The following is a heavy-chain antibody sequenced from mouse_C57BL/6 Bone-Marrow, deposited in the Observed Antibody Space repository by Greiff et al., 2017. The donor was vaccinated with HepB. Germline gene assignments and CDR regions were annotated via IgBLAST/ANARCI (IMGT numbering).Heavy chain of an antibody. J-gene: IGHJ3*01. Sequence: EVQLQQSGPGLVKPSQSLSLTCSVTGYSITSGYYWNWIRQFPGNQLEWMGYISYDGSNNYNPSLKNRISITRDTSKNQFFLKLNSVTTEDTATYYCARTGTGFAYWGQGTLVTVSA. CDR1: GYSITSGYY. D-gene: IGHD4-1*01. CDR3: ARTGTGFAY. CDR2: ISYDGSN. V-gene: IGHV3-6*01.